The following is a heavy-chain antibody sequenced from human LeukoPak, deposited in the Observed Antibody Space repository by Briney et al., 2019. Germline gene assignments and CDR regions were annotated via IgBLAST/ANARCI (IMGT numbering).Heavy chain of an antibody. V-gene: IGHV1-18*01. Sequence: ASVKVSCKASGYTFTSYGISWVRQAPGQGLEWMGWISAYNGNTNYAQKLQGRVTMTTDTSTSTAYMELRSLRSDDTAVYYCARSYYDSSGYYPNWFDPWGQGTLVTVSS. CDR3: ARSYYDSSGYYPNWFDP. D-gene: IGHD3-22*01. J-gene: IGHJ5*02. CDR2: ISAYNGNT. CDR1: GYTFTSYG.